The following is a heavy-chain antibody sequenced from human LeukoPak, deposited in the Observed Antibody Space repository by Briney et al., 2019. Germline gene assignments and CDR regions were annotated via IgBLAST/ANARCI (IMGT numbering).Heavy chain of an antibody. CDR1: GGSISSYY. CDR3: ASGPLCGGDCYYFDY. D-gene: IGHD2-21*02. J-gene: IGHJ4*02. V-gene: IGHV4-59*01. CDR2: IYYSGST. Sequence: SETLSLTCTVSGGSISSYYWSWIRQPPGKGLEWIGYIYYSGSTNYNPSLKSRVTTSVDTSKNQFSLKLSSVTAADTAVYYCASGPLCGGDCYYFDYWGQGTLVTVSS.